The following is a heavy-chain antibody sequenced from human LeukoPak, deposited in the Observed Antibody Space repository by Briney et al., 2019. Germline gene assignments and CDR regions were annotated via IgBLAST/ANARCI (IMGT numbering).Heavy chain of an antibody. Sequence: PGGSLRLSCAASGFTFSDYYMSWIRQAPGKGLEWVSYISSSGSTIYYADSVKGRFTISRDNAKNSLYLQMNSLRAEDTAVYYCARRIYSSGWDDAFDIWGQGTMVTVSP. CDR3: ARRIYSSGWDDAFDI. J-gene: IGHJ3*02. V-gene: IGHV3-11*01. CDR2: ISSSGSTI. D-gene: IGHD6-19*01. CDR1: GFTFSDYY.